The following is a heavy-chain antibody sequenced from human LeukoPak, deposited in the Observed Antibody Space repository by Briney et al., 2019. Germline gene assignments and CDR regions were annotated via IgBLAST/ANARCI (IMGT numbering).Heavy chain of an antibody. CDR1: GYTFTSYY. D-gene: IGHD2-2*01. V-gene: IGHV1-46*01. CDR2: INPSGGST. Sequence: GASVKVSCKASGYTFTSYYMHWVRQAPGQGLEWMGIINPSGGSTSYAQKFQGRVTMTRDTSTSTVYMELSSLRSEDTAVYYCAQVLYSSSTSCQGDAFDIWGQGTMVTVCS. CDR3: AQVLYSSSTSCQGDAFDI. J-gene: IGHJ3*02.